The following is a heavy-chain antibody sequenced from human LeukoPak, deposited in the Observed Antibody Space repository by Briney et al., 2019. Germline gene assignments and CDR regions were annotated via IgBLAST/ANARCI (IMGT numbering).Heavy chain of an antibody. J-gene: IGHJ4*02. CDR1: GGTISSYY. CDR3: ASNLQDPFDY. Sequence: SETLSLTCTVSGGTISSYYWSWVRQPPGKGLEWIGYIYTSGSTNYNPSLKSRVTISVDTSKIQFSLKLGSVTAADTAVYYCASNLQDPFDYWGQGTLVTVSS. D-gene: IGHD4-11*01. CDR2: IYTSGST. V-gene: IGHV4-4*09.